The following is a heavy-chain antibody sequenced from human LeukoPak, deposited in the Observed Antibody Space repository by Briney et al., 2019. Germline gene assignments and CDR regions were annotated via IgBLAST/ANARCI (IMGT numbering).Heavy chain of an antibody. Sequence: GGSLRLSCAASGFTFSSFGMSWVRQAPGKGLEWVSAITGTSGGTYYADSVKGRFTISRDNSKNTLYLQMNSLRAEDTAVYYCARGDGYYYNFDDWGQGTLVTVSS. CDR3: ARGDGYYYNFDD. CDR1: GFTFSSFG. CDR2: ITGTSGGT. V-gene: IGHV3-23*01. J-gene: IGHJ4*02. D-gene: IGHD5-24*01.